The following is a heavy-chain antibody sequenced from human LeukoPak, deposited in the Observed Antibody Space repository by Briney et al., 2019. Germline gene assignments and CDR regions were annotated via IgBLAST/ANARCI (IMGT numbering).Heavy chain of an antibody. CDR2: IYPGDSDT. D-gene: IGHD1-26*01. V-gene: IGHV5-51*01. Sequence: GESLKISCKGSGYSFSNYWIDWVRQMPGKGLEWMGIIYPGDSDTRYNPSFQGQVTISADKSISTAYLQWSSLKASDTAMYYCARQSTNSGRSQFDFWGQGTLVTVSS. CDR3: ARQSTNSGRSQFDF. J-gene: IGHJ4*02. CDR1: GYSFSNYW.